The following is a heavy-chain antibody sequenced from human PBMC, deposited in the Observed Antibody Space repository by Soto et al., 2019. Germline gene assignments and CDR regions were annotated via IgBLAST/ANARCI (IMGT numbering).Heavy chain of an antibody. V-gene: IGHV4-38-2*02. J-gene: IGHJ6*02. CDR3: ARVTMVIRDSDHFGVDV. CDR2: ISHSGTT. Sequence: PSETLSLTCLVSGFPISSTYSWGWIRQPPGKGLEWIGSISHSGTTSYSPSLTSRVSISVDTSKNQVSLKLTSVTAADTAVYFCARVTMVIRDSDHFGVDVWGHGTTGTVSS. D-gene: IGHD4-17*01. CDR1: GFPISSTYS.